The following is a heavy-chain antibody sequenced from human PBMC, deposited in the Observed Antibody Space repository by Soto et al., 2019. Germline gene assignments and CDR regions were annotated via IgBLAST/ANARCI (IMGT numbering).Heavy chain of an antibody. J-gene: IGHJ4*02. CDR1: GFPFSSYA. Sequence: EMQLLVSGGGLVQPGGSLRLSCAASGFPFSSYAMSWVRQAPGKGLEWVSGISGSGGLTYYADSVKGRFTISRDNSKNTLYLQMNSVIADVADVYYCAKSLSASPKYFFDYWGQGTLVSVSS. V-gene: IGHV3-23*01. CDR3: AKSLSASPKYFFDY. CDR2: ISGSGGLT.